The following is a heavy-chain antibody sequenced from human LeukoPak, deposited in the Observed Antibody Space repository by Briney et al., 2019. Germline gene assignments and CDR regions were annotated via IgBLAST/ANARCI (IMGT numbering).Heavy chain of an antibody. V-gene: IGHV1-69*13. Sequence: GASVTVSCKASGGTFSSYAISWVRQAPGQGLEWMGGIIPIFDTANYAQKFQGRVTITADESTSTAYMELSSLRSEDTAVYYCARCLGSTSCYVGMDVWGQGTTVTVSS. CDR3: ARCLGSTSCYVGMDV. J-gene: IGHJ6*02. CDR2: IIPIFDTA. CDR1: GGTFSSYA. D-gene: IGHD2-2*01.